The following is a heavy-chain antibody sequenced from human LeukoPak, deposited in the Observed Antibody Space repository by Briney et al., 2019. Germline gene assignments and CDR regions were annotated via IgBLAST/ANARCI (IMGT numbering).Heavy chain of an antibody. D-gene: IGHD3-3*01. CDR2: IYYSGST. Sequence: SETLSLTCTVSGGSISSYYWSWIRQPPGKGLEWIGYIYYSGSTNYNPSLKSRVTISVDTSKNQFSLKLSSVTAADTAVYYCARNNFGWFDPWGQGTLVTVSS. CDR3: ARNNFGWFDP. V-gene: IGHV4-59*01. J-gene: IGHJ5*02. CDR1: GGSISSYY.